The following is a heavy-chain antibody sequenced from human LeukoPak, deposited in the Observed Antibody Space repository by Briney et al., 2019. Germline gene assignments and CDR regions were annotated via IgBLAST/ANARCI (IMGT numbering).Heavy chain of an antibody. D-gene: IGHD5-24*01. CDR1: GYSISSGYY. V-gene: IGHV4-38-2*02. CDR2: IYYSGST. CDR3: ARAGDEGYSYDY. Sequence: SETLSLTCTVSGYSISSGYYWGWIRQPPGKGLEWIGSIYYSGSTYYNPSLKSRVTISVDTSKNQFSLKLSSVTAADTAVYYCARAGDEGYSYDYWGQGTLVTVSS. J-gene: IGHJ4*02.